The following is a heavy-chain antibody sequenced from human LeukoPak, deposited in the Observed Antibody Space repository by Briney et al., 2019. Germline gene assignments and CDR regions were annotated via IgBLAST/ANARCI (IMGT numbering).Heavy chain of an antibody. J-gene: IGHJ3*02. D-gene: IGHD2-21*02. Sequence: SETLSLTCTVSGGSISGYYWSWIRQPPGKGLEWIGYIYYSGSTNYNPSLKSRVTMLVDTSKNQFSLNLSSVTAADTAVYYCERVRSVVVTAYDAFDIWGHGTMVTVSS. V-gene: IGHV4-59*01. CDR1: GGSISGYY. CDR2: IYYSGST. CDR3: ERVRSVVVTAYDAFDI.